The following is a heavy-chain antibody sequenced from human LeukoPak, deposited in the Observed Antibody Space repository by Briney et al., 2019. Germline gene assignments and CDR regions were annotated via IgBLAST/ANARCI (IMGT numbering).Heavy chain of an antibody. CDR2: INTNTGSP. Sequence: GASVKVSCKASGYTFTSYYMHWVRQAPGQGLEWMGGINTNTGSPTYAQGFTGRFVFSLDTSVSTAYLQISSLKAEDTAVYYCARRDHSGSYQISPGDFDYWGQGTLVTVSS. J-gene: IGHJ4*02. CDR1: GYTFTSYY. CDR3: ARRDHSGSYQISPGDFDY. V-gene: IGHV7-4-1*02. D-gene: IGHD1-26*01.